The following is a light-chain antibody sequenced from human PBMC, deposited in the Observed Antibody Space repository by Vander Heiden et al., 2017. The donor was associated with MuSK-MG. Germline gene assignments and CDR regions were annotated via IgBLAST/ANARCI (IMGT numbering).Light chain of an antibody. V-gene: IGKV3-15*01. CDR1: QTVNNN. CDR3: QQFNDWPIS. CDR2: GAS. J-gene: IGKJ5*01. Sequence: EIVMTQFPATLSVSHGERATLPCRASQTVNNNFAWYQQKPGQAPRLLIYGASTRATGIPARFSGSRSGTEFTLTISSLQSEDFGVYYCQQFNDWPISFGQGTRLEIK.